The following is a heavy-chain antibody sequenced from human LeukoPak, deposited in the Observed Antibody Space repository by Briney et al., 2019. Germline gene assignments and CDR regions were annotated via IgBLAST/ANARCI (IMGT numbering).Heavy chain of an antibody. V-gene: IGHV3-30-3*01. Sequence: GRSLRLSCAAPGFTFSSYAMHWVRQAPGKGLEWVAVISYDGSYKYYADSVRGRFSISRDNSKNTLYLQMDSLGAEDTAVYYCARDRSIGITTADRSFEYWGQGILVSVSS. CDR3: ARDRSIGITTADRSFEY. J-gene: IGHJ4*02. CDR1: GFTFSSYA. CDR2: ISYDGSYK. D-gene: IGHD3-10*01.